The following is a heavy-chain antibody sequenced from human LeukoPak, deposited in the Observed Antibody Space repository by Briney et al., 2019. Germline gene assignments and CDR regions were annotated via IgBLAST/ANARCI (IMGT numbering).Heavy chain of an antibody. V-gene: IGHV3-66*01. CDR2: IYSGGST. Sequence: GGSLRLSCAASGFTVSSKYMSWVRQAPGKGLEWVSVIYSGGSTYYADSVKGRFTISRDNAKNSLYLQMNSLTAEDTAMYYCVRGAYKFGSWGQGTLVTVSS. J-gene: IGHJ4*02. D-gene: IGHD5-18*01. CDR3: VRGAYKFGS. CDR1: GFTVSSKY.